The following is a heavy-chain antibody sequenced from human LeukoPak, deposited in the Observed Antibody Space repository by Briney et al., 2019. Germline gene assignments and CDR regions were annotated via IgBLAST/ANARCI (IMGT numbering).Heavy chain of an antibody. CDR2: INSDGSST. CDR3: ARYMVQGVPFDY. CDR1: GFTFSSYW. V-gene: IGHV3-74*01. Sequence: GGSLRLSCAASGFTFSSYWMHWVRQAPGKGLVWVSRINSDGSSTSYADSVKGRFTISRDDAKNTLYLQMNSLRAEDTAVYYCARYMVQGVPFDYWGQGTLVTVSS. J-gene: IGHJ4*02. D-gene: IGHD3-10*01.